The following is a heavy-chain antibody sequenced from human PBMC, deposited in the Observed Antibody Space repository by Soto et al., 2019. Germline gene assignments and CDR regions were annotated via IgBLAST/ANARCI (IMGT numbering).Heavy chain of an antibody. D-gene: IGHD3-10*01. CDR2: IIPILGIA. V-gene: IGHV1-69*02. J-gene: IGHJ6*02. CDR3: ARPYGSGTKDYYYGMDV. CDR1: VGTFSSYT. Sequence: GASVKVSCKASVGTFSSYTISWVRQAPGQGLEWMGRIIPILGIANYAQKFQGRVTITADKSTSTAYMELSSLRSEDTAVYYCARPYGSGTKDYYYGMDVWGQGTTVTVS.